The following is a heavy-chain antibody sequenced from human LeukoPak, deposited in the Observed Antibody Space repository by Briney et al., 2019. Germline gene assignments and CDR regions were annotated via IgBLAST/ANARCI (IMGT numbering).Heavy chain of an antibody. CDR1: GYTFTSYY. V-gene: IGHV1-46*01. CDR2: INPSGGST. D-gene: IGHD6-19*01. Sequence: ASVTVSCKASGYTFTSYYMHWVRQAPGQGLEWMGLINPSGGSTSYAQKFQGRVTMTRDTSTSTVHMELSSLRSEDTAVYYCARVTGIAVAGHYYFDYWGQGTLVTVSS. CDR3: ARVTGIAVAGHYYFDY. J-gene: IGHJ4*02.